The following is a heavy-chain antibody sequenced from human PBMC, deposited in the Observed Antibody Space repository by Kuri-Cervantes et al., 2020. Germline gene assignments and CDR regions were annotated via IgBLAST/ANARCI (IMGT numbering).Heavy chain of an antibody. CDR1: GYTFTSYG. J-gene: IGHJ4*02. Sequence: ASVKVSCKASGYTFTSYGISWVRQAPGQGLEWMGWISAYNGNTNYAQKFQGRVTITADKSTSTAYMELRSLRSDDTAVYYCARDWFVVPAAPPGDYWGQGTLVTVSS. D-gene: IGHD2-2*01. V-gene: IGHV1-18*01. CDR3: ARDWFVVPAAPPGDY. CDR2: ISAYNGNT.